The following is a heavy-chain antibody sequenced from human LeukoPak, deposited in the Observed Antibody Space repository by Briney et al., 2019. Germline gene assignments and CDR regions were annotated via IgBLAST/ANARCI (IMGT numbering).Heavy chain of an antibody. V-gene: IGHV3-30*18. J-gene: IGHJ6*03. Sequence: GGSLRLSCAASGFTFSSYGMHWVRQAPGKGLEWVAVISYDGSNKYYADSVKGRFTISRDNSKNTLYLQMNSLRAEDTAVYYCAKDGAAAGRTYYYYYMDVWGKGTTVTVSS. CDR3: AKDGAAAGRTYYYYYMDV. CDR1: GFTFSSYG. D-gene: IGHD6-13*01. CDR2: ISYDGSNK.